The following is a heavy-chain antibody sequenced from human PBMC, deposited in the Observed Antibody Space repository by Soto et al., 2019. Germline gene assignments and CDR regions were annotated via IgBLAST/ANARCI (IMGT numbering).Heavy chain of an antibody. J-gene: IGHJ4*02. CDR2: IYYSGST. V-gene: IGHV4-30-4*01. D-gene: IGHD3-22*01. CDR1: GGSISSGDYY. Sequence: PAETLSLTCTVSGGSISSGDYYWSWIRQPPGKGLEWIGYIYYSGSTYYNPSLKSGVTISVDTSKNQFSLKLSSVTAADTAVYYCASDPYYYDSSGYFRFGYWGQGTLVTVSS. CDR3: ASDPYYYDSSGYFRFGY.